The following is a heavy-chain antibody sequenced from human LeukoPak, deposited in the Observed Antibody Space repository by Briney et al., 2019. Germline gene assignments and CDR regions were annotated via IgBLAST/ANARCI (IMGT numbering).Heavy chain of an antibody. CDR3: ARDGSRYFDLGY. J-gene: IGHJ4*02. Sequence: ASVKVSCKASGYTFTSYAMHWVRQAPGQRLEWMGWINGGNGNTKYSQKFQGRVTITRDTSATTAYMELSSLRSEDTAVYYCARDGSRYFDLGYWGQGTLVTASS. D-gene: IGHD3-9*01. CDR2: INGGNGNT. V-gene: IGHV1-3*01. CDR1: GYTFTSYA.